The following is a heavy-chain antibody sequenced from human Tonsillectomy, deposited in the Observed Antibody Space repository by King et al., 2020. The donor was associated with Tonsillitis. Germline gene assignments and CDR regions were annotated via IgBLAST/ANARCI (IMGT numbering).Heavy chain of an antibody. CDR1: GFTFSNYA. J-gene: IGHJ4*02. CDR2: ISSGAGGT. D-gene: IGHD5-24*01. V-gene: IGHV3-23*04. CDR3: AKDAKSWMATIFDY. Sequence: DVQLVESGGGLVQRGGSLRLSCAASGFTFSNYAMSWVRQAPGKGLEWVSAISSGAGGTYYADSVKGRFIISRDNSKNTLYLQMISLRAEDTAVYFCAKDAKSWMATIFDYWGQGTLVTVSS.